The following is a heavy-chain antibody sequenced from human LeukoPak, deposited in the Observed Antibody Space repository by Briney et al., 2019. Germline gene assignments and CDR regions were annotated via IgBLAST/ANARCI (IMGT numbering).Heavy chain of an antibody. J-gene: IGHJ4*02. Sequence: GESLKISCKGSGYRFSTYWIGWVRQMPGKGLEWLGIIYPGDSDTTYSPSVQGQVTISVDKSITTAYLQWSSLKASDTAIYYCARIYCEVESTCWGQGTLVTVSS. CDR2: IYPGDSDT. CDR1: GYRFSTYW. V-gene: IGHV5-51*01. D-gene: IGHD2-21*01. CDR3: ARIYCEVESTC.